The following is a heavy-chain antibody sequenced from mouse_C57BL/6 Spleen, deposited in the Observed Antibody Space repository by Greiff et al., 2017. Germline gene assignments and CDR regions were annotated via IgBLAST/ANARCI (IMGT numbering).Heavy chain of an antibody. Sequence: EVKVEESGGGLVKPGGSLKLSCAASGFTFSSYAMSWVRQTPEKRLEWVATISDGGSYTYYPDNVKGRFTISRDNAKNNLYLQMSHLKSEDTAMYYCAREGEGAMDYWGQGTSVTVS. CDR1: GFTFSSYA. V-gene: IGHV5-4*01. J-gene: IGHJ4*01. CDR2: ISDGGSYT. CDR3: AREGEGAMDY.